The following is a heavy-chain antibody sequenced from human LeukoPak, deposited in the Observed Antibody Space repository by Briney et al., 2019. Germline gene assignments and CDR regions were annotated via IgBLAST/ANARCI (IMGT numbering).Heavy chain of an antibody. J-gene: IGHJ5*02. Sequence: GGSLRLSCATSGFTFSDYYMSWIRQAPGKGLEWLSYISGSGSDINYADSVKGRFTISRDNAKNSLYLQMNSLRAEDTAVYYCARDRAAAGPNWFDPWGQGTLVTVSS. CDR2: ISGSGSDI. CDR3: ARDRAAAGPNWFDP. D-gene: IGHD6-13*01. CDR1: GFTFSDYY. V-gene: IGHV3-11*06.